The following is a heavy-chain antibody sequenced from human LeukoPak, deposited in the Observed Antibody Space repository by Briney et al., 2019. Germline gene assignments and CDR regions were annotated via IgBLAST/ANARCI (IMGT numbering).Heavy chain of an antibody. CDR3: AQGRLGYSYGAFDH. CDR1: GFTFSNYA. V-gene: IGHV3-23*01. D-gene: IGHD5-18*01. CDR2: ISGSGGST. J-gene: IGHJ4*02. Sequence: GGSLRLSCAASGFTFSNYAMSWVRQAPGKGLEWVSVISGSGGSTNFADSVKGRFTSSRDNSKNALYLQMHSLRVEDTAVYYCAQGRLGYSYGAFDHWGQGTLVTVSS.